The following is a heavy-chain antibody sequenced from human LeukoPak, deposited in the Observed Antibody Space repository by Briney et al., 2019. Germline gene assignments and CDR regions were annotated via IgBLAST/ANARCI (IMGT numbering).Heavy chain of an antibody. J-gene: IGHJ3*02. Sequence: GGSLRLSCAASGFTFNKYAMNWVRQAPGKGLEWVSTISVSGGSTYYADSVEGRFTISRDNSKNILYLQMNSLRAEDTAVYYCAKDWKDYGDFHTFDIWGQGTVVTVSS. CDR2: ISVSGGST. CDR3: AKDWKDYGDFHTFDI. D-gene: IGHD4-17*01. CDR1: GFTFNKYA. V-gene: IGHV3-23*01.